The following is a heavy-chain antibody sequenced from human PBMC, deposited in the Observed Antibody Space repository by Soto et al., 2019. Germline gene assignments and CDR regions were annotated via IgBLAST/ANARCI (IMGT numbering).Heavy chain of an antibody. D-gene: IGHD3-3*01. CDR2: ISSSGSTI. V-gene: IGHV3-48*03. CDR3: ARDGTRLRFLEWLPLGMDV. CDR1: GFTFSSYE. J-gene: IGHJ6*02. Sequence: GGSLRLSCAASGFTFSSYEMNWVRQAPGKGLEWVSYISSSGSTIYYADSVKGRFTISRDNAKNSLYLQMNSLRAEDTAVYYCARDGTRLRFLEWLPLGMDVWGQGTTVTVSS.